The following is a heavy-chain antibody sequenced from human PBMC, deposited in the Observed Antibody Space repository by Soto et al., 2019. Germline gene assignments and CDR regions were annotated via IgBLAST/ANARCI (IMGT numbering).Heavy chain of an antibody. V-gene: IGHV3-73*02. Sequence: EVQLVESGGGLVQPGGSLKLSCAASGFTFSGSAMHWVRQASGKGLEWVGRIRSKANSYATAYVASVKGRFTISRDDSKNTAYLQMNSLKTEDTAVYYCTSTSNVLRDYWGQGTLVTVSS. CDR3: TSTSNVLRDY. CDR1: GFTFSGSA. D-gene: IGHD3-10*01. J-gene: IGHJ4*02. CDR2: IRSKANSYAT.